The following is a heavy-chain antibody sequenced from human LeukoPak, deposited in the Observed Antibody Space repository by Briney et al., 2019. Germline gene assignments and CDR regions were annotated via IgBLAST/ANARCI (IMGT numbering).Heavy chain of an antibody. CDR1: VGTFSSYA. CDR2: MNPNSGNT. CDR3: ARAASGGYSYGLDY. V-gene: IGHV1-8*03. Sequence: AASVKVSCKASVGTFSSYAINWVRQATGQGLEWMGWMNPNSGNTGYAQKFQGRVTITRNTSISTAYMELSSLRSEDTAVYYCARAASGGYSYGLDYWGQGTLVTVSS. J-gene: IGHJ4*02. D-gene: IGHD5-18*01.